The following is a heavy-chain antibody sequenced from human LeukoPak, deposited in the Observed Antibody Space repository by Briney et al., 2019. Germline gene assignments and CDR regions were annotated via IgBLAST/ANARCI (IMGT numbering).Heavy chain of an antibody. CDR1: GYTFTSYG. V-gene: IGHV1-18*01. Sequence: ASVKVSCKASGYTFTSYGISWVRQAPGQGLEWLGWISAYNGNTNYAQKLQGRVTMTTDTSTSTAYMELRSLRSDDTAVYYCARDLGPTTPPPSDDYWGLGTLVTVSS. J-gene: IGHJ4*02. CDR3: ARDLGPTTPPPSDDY. D-gene: IGHD4-11*01. CDR2: ISAYNGNT.